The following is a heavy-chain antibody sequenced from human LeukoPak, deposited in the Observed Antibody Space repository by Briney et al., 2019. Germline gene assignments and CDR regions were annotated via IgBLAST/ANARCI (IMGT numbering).Heavy chain of an antibody. V-gene: IGHV4-34*01. J-gene: IGHJ4*02. CDR2: INHRGTT. CDR1: GDSFSGYY. D-gene: IGHD1-26*01. CDR3: ARSWAGMYYPFYYFDY. Sequence: SEALSLTCAVYGDSFSGYYWSWIRQPPGKGLEWIAEINHRGTTYYNPSLKSRVNISADMSNNQFSLHLDSVTAADTAVYYCARSWAGMYYPFYYFDYWGQGTLVSVSS.